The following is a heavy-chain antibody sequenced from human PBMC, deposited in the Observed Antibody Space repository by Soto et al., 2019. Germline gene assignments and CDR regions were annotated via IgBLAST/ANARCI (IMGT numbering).Heavy chain of an antibody. CDR1: GGSFSGYY. CDR3: ARGELCSNDSCYSWFDP. Sequence: QVQLQQWGAGLLKPSETLSLTCAVYGGSFSGYYWSWIRQPPGKGLEWIGEINHGGSTNYNPSLKSRVTISVDTSKNQFSLKVISVTAADTAVYYCARGELCSNDSCYSWFDPWGRGSPVTVSS. CDR2: INHGGST. J-gene: IGHJ5*02. D-gene: IGHD2-15*01. V-gene: IGHV4-34*01.